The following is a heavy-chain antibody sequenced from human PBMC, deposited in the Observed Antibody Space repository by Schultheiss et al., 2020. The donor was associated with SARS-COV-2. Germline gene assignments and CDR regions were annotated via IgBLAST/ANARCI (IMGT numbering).Heavy chain of an antibody. V-gene: IGHV3-15*01. CDR1: GFTFSSYS. J-gene: IGHJ4*02. D-gene: IGHD3-3*01. CDR3: ARDYRDDFWSGYIDY. CDR2: IKSKTDGGTT. Sequence: GGSLRLSCAASGFTFSSYSMNWVRQAPGKGLEWVGRIKSKTDGGTTDYAAPVKGRFTISRDDSKNTLYLQMNSLRAEDTAVYYCARDYRDDFWSGYIDYWGQGTLVTVSS.